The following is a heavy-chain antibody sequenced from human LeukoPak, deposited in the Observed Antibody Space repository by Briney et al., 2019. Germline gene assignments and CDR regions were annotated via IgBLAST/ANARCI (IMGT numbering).Heavy chain of an antibody. CDR3: ARAETGGGSFDY. V-gene: IGHV4-30-4*08. J-gene: IGHJ4*02. Sequence: SETLSLTCTFSGDSIRSYYWSWIRQPPGKGLEWIGYIYYSGSTYYNPSLKSRLTISVDTSKNQFSLKLSSVTAADTAVYYCARAETGGGSFDYWGQGTLVTVSS. D-gene: IGHD1-14*01. CDR1: GDSIRSYY. CDR2: IYYSGST.